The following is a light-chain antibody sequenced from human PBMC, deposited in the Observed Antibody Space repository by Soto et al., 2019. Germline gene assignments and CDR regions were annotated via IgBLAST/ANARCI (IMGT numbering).Light chain of an antibody. V-gene: IGKV1-5*03. Sequence: DIQMTQSPSTLSASVGDRVTITCRASQSISSWLAWYQQKPGKAPKLLIYKASNVESGVPSRFSGSESGTEFTLTTSSLQPDDFATYYCQHYNNLWTFGQGTKVDIK. CDR3: QHYNNLWT. CDR2: KAS. J-gene: IGKJ1*01. CDR1: QSISSW.